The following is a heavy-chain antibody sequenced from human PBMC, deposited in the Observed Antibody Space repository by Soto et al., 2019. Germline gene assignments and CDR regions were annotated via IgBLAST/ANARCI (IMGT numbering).Heavy chain of an antibody. D-gene: IGHD5-12*01. Sequence: QVQMVESGGGLVKPGGSLRLSCAVSGFSLSDYYMSWIRQAPGKGLEWVSKISSSGATTDYADSVKGRFTISRDNAKKSLYLQMNSLRVEYMAVYYCARMGSGYDFVLWGQGTLVTVSS. CDR3: ARMGSGYDFVL. CDR2: ISSSGATT. V-gene: IGHV3-11*01. J-gene: IGHJ4*02. CDR1: GFSLSDYY.